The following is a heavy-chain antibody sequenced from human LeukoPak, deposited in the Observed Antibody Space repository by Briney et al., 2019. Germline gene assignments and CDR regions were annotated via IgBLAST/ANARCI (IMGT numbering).Heavy chain of an antibody. CDR3: ATTYYDSSGYCDY. CDR1: GYTFTDYY. D-gene: IGHD3-22*01. Sequence: GATMKISCKVSGYTFTDYYMHWVQQAPGKGLEWMGLVDPEDGETIYAEKFQGRVTITADTSTDTAYMELSSLRSEDTAVYYCATTYYDSSGYCDYWGQGTLVTVSS. CDR2: VDPEDGET. J-gene: IGHJ4*02. V-gene: IGHV1-69-2*01.